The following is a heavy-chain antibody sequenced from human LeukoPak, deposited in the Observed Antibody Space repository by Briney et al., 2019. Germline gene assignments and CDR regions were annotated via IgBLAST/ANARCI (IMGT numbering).Heavy chain of an antibody. D-gene: IGHD6-13*01. J-gene: IGHJ3*02. CDR2: IYYRGST. V-gene: IGHV4-30-4*08. CDR3: VSRQQLVQGAFDI. CDR1: DGSISGGDHY. Sequence: PSQTLSLTCTVSDGSISGGDHYWSWIRQPPGRGLEWMGYIYYRGSTYYNPSLKSRVTISVDTSKNQFSLKLSSVTAADTAVYYCVSRQQLVQGAFDIWGQGTMVTVSS.